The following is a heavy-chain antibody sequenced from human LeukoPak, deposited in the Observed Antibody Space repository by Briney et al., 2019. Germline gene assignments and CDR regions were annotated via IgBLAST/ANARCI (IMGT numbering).Heavy chain of an antibody. CDR1: GGTFSSYA. V-gene: IGHV1-69*05. D-gene: IGHD5-18*01. CDR2: IIPIFGTA. CDR3: ARSATSRIQLWQNYFDY. Sequence: SVKVSCKASGGTFSSYAISWVRQAPGQGLEWMGGIIPIFGTANYAQKFQGRVTITTDESASTAYMELSSLRSEDTAVYYCARSATSRIQLWQNYFDYWGQGTLVTVSS. J-gene: IGHJ4*02.